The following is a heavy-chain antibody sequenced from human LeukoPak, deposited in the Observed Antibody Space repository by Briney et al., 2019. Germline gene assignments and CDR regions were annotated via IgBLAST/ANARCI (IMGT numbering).Heavy chain of an antibody. CDR2: ISSAGAST. V-gene: IGHV3-23*01. D-gene: IGHD4-11*01. CDR3: AKDGSTEQRSSFDK. Sequence: GGSLRLSCAASGFQFDNYAISWVRQTPRKGLEWVSTISSAGASTYYADSVKGRFTISRDNFKNTLYLQMDSLGAEDTALYFCAKDGSTEQRSSFDKWGQETLVTVSS. J-gene: IGHJ4*02. CDR1: GFQFDNYA.